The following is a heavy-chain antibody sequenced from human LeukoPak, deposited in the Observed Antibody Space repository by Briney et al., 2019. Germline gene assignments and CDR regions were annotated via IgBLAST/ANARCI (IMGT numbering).Heavy chain of an antibody. CDR3: ASDVVVVVAATRVGDY. D-gene: IGHD2-15*01. J-gene: IGHJ4*02. V-gene: IGHV3-7*01. CDR2: IKQDGSEK. Sequence: GGSLRLSCAASGFTFSSYWMSWVRQAPGKGLEWVANIKQDGSEKYYVDSVKGRFTISRDNAKNTLYLQMNSLRAEDTAVYYCASDVVVVVAATRVGDYWGQGTLVTVSS. CDR1: GFTFSSYW.